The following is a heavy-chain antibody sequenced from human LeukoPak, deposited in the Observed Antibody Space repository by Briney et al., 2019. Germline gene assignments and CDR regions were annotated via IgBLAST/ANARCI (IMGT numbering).Heavy chain of an antibody. D-gene: IGHD5-24*01. V-gene: IGHV4-34*01. Sequence: SETLSLTCAVYGGSFSGYYWSWIRQPPGKGLEWIGEINHSGSTNYNPSLKSRVTISVDTSKNQFSLKLSSVTAADTAVYYCARGGMGWLQNRHCYGMDVWGQGTTVTVSS. CDR3: ARGGMGWLQNRHCYGMDV. CDR2: INHSGST. J-gene: IGHJ6*02. CDR1: GGSFSGYY.